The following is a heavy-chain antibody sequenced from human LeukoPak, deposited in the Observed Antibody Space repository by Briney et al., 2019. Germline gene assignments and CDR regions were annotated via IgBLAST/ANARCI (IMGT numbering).Heavy chain of an antibody. Sequence: SETLSLTCTVSGGSISNYYWSWIRQPPGNGLEWIGYISYSGSTSYNPSLQSRVTISVDTSKNEFSLKLSSVTAADTAVYYCAGYSSGLYFDYWGQGTLVTVSS. CDR2: ISYSGST. CDR3: AGYSSGLYFDY. D-gene: IGHD3-22*01. J-gene: IGHJ4*02. CDR1: GGSISNYY. V-gene: IGHV4-59*01.